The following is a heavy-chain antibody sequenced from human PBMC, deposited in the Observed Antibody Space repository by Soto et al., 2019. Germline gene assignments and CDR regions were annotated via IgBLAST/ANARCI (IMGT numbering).Heavy chain of an antibody. Sequence: PSETLSLTCTVSGGSVSSRSHYWSWIRQPPGKGPEWIGYIYYSGNIKYNPSLRSRVTISVDTSKNQFSLKVSSVTAADTAIYYCARDFCGGDCYDDYYYYDTHVWGQGTTVTV. CDR2: IYYSGNI. D-gene: IGHD2-21*02. CDR1: GGSVSSRSHY. J-gene: IGHJ6*02. V-gene: IGHV4-61*01. CDR3: ARDFCGGDCYDDYYYYDTHV.